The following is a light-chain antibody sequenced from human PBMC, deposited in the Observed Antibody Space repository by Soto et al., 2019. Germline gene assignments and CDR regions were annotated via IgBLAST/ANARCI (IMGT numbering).Light chain of an antibody. V-gene: IGKV3-20*01. CDR3: HQYVTSPYT. J-gene: IGKJ2*01. CDR2: RAS. Sequence: EIVLTQSPGTLSLSPGERATLSCMASQSISNDYLAWYQQKPGQTPRLLIYRASSRATGIPDRFSGSGSGTDFTLTISRLEPEDFAVYYCHQYVTSPYTFGQGTKLEIK. CDR1: QSISNDY.